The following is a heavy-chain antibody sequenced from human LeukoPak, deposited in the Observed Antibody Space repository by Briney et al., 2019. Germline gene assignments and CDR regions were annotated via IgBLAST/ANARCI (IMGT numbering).Heavy chain of an antibody. Sequence: SETLSLTCTVSGGSISSYYWSWIRQPPGKGLEWIGYIYYSGSTNYNPSLKSRVTMSVDTSKNQFSLKLSSVTAADTAVYYCARDLSAVTPLGFDYWGQGTLVTVSS. CDR3: ARDLSAVTPLGFDY. V-gene: IGHV4-59*12. D-gene: IGHD4-17*01. CDR2: IYYSGST. J-gene: IGHJ4*02. CDR1: GGSISSYY.